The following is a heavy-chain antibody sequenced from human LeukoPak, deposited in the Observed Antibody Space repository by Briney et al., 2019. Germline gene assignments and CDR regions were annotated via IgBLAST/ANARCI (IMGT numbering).Heavy chain of an antibody. CDR3: AKDLRNWVTGDFDY. V-gene: IGHV3-23*01. CDR1: GFTFSSYG. CDR2: ISGSGGST. J-gene: IGHJ4*02. D-gene: IGHD7-27*01. Sequence: GGTLRLSCAASGFTFSSYGMSWVRQAPGKGLEWVSAISGSGGSTYYADSVKGRFTISRDNSKNTLYLQMNSLRAEDTAVYYCAKDLRNWVTGDFDYWGQGTLVTVSS.